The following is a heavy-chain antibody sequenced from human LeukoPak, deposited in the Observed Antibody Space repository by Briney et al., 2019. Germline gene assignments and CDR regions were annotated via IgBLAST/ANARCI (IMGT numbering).Heavy chain of an antibody. CDR2: INPNSGGT. CDR1: GYTFTGYY. V-gene: IGHV1-2*02. J-gene: IGHJ6*02. D-gene: IGHD3-3*01. Sequence: ASVKVSCKASGYTFTGYYMHWVRQAPGQGLEWMGWINPNSGGTNYAQKFQGRVTMTRDTSISTAYMELSRLRSDDTAVYYCARREWNYYYGMDVWGQGTTVTVSS. CDR3: ARREWNYYYGMDV.